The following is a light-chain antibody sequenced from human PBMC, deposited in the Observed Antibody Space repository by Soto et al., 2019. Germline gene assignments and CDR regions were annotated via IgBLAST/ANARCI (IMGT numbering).Light chain of an antibody. CDR3: SLYAGSNNVV. CDR1: SRALGAYKF. Sequence: QSALTQPPSASGSPGQSVAISCTGTSRALGAYKFVSWYQQHPGKAPKLIIYEVSIRPSGVPDRVSGSKSGNTASLTVSGLLAEDEADYYCSLYAGSNNVVFGGGTKLTVL. V-gene: IGLV2-8*01. CDR2: EVS. J-gene: IGLJ2*01.